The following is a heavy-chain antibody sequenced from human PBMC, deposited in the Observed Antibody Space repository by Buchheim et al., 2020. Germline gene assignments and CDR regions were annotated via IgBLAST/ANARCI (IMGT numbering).Heavy chain of an antibody. CDR3: ARWTYYYDSSGYYYVRYIDY. CDR2: INHSGST. CDR1: GGSFSGYY. V-gene: IGHV4-34*01. Sequence: QVQLQQWGAGLLKPSETLSLTCAVYGGSFSGYYWSWIRQPPGKGLEWIGEINHSGSTNYNPSLKSRVTISVDTSKNQFSLKLSSVTAADTAVYYCARWTYYYDSSGYYYVRYIDYWGQGTL. D-gene: IGHD3-22*01. J-gene: IGHJ4*02.